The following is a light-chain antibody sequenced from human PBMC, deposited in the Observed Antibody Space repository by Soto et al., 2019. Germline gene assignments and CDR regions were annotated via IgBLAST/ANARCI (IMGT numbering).Light chain of an antibody. Sequence: DIVLTQSPDSLAVSLGERATINCKSSQSILRTSINRNYLARYQQKPGQPPKLLIYWASTRESGVPERFSGSGSGTDFTLTINSLQAEDVAIYYCQQYYSASLYSFGQGTKLEIK. J-gene: IGKJ2*03. CDR2: WAS. V-gene: IGKV4-1*01. CDR3: QQYYSASLYS. CDR1: QSILRTSINRNY.